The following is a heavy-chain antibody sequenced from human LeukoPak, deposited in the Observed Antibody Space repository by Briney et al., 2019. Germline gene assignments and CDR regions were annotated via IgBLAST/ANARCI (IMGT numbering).Heavy chain of an antibody. CDR1: GGSISSYY. V-gene: IGHV4-59*01. D-gene: IGHD3-10*01. CDR3: ARIPYYYGSGSYYTPAYFDY. J-gene: IGHJ4*02. CDR2: IYYSGST. Sequence: PSETLSLTCAVSGGSISSYYWSWIRQPPGKGLEWIGYIYYSGSTNYNPSLKSRVTISVDTSKNQFSLKLSSVTAADTAVYYCARIPYYYGSGSYYTPAYFDYWGQGTLVTVSS.